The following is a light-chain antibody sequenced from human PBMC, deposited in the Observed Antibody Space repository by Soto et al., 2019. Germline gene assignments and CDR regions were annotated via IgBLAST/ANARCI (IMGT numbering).Light chain of an antibody. Sequence: QSVLTQPPSVSGTPRQRVTISCSGSSSSIGSNTVNWYQQLPGPAPRLLIYSNDKRPSGVPDQFSESKSGTSDSLAITGLQSEDEADYYCAVWDGSLNGPVFGGGTELTVL. V-gene: IGLV1-44*01. CDR3: AVWDGSLNGPV. CDR2: SND. CDR1: SSSIGSNT. J-gene: IGLJ3*02.